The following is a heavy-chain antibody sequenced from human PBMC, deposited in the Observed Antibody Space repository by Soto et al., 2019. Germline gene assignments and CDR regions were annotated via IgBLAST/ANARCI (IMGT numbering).Heavy chain of an antibody. J-gene: IGHJ4*02. Sequence: QVHLVQSGGGVVRPGRSLRLSCAASGFTFSAYGMHWVRQAPGKGLEWVAVIWFDGSKEYYADSVRGRFTTSRDDSKNTAYRQMDSLRPEDTAVYYCARDGRSGWTSSHFDYWGQGNLVTVSS. CDR1: GFTFSAYG. CDR2: IWFDGSKE. D-gene: IGHD6-19*01. V-gene: IGHV3-33*01. CDR3: ARDGRSGWTSSHFDY.